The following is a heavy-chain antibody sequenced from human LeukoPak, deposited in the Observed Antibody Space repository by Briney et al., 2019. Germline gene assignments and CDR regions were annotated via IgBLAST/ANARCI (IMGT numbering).Heavy chain of an antibody. J-gene: IGHJ6*02. D-gene: IGHD6-13*01. CDR1: GFTFSSYD. CDR3: ARQIAAVGYYYYYGMDV. V-gene: IGHV3-13*01. CDR2: IGTAGDT. Sequence: GGSLRLSCAASGFTFSSYDMHWVRQATGKGLEWVSAIGTAGDTYYPGSVKGRFTISRENAKNSLYLQMNGLRAGDTAVYYCARQIAAVGYYYYYGMDVWGQGTTVTVSS.